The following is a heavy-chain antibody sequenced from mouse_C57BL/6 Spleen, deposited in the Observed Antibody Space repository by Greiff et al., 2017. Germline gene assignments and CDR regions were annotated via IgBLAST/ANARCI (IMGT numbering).Heavy chain of an antibody. Sequence: VQLQQSGAELAKPGASVKISCKASGYAFSSYWMNWVKQRPGKGLEWIGQIYPGDGDTNYNGKIKGKATLTADKSSITAYMRLSSLTSEDSAVYFGASGVLFAYWGQGTTLTVSA. CDR3: ASGVLFAY. CDR2: IYPGDGDT. J-gene: IGHJ2*01. V-gene: IGHV1-80*01. CDR1: GYAFSSYW.